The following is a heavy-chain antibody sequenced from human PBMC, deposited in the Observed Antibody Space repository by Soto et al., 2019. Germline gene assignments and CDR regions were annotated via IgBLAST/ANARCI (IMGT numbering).Heavy chain of an antibody. V-gene: IGHV1-2*04. CDR1: GYTFTGYY. J-gene: IGHJ6*02. CDR2: INPNSGGT. D-gene: IGHD6-6*01. CDR3: AISSYSSSSPLYGMDV. Sequence: GASVKVSCKASGYTFTGYYMHWVRQVPGQGLEWMGWINPNSGGTNYAQKFQGWVTMTRDTSISTAYMELSRLRSDDTAVYYCAISSYSSSSPLYGMDVWGQGTTATVSS.